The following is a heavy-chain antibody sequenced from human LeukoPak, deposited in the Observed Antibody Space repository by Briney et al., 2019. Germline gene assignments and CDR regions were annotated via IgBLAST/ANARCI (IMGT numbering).Heavy chain of an antibody. CDR2: ISSSSSYI. V-gene: IGHV3-21*01. Sequence: GGSLRLSCAASGFTFSSYSMHWVRQAPGKGLEWVSSISSSSSYIYYADSVKGRFTISRDNSKNTLYLQMNSLRAEDTAVYYCAKGSPIYSGYFYWGQGTLVTVSS. D-gene: IGHD5-12*01. J-gene: IGHJ4*02. CDR1: GFTFSSYS. CDR3: AKGSPIYSGYFY.